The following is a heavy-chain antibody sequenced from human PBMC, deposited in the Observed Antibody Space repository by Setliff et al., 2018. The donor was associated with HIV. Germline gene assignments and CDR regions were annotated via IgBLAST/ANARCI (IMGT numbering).Heavy chain of an antibody. CDR3: ARESQTGTGSYLA. CDR1: GYTFTTYY. Sequence: ASVKVSCKASGYTFTTYYIHWVRRAPGQGLEWLAVINPGGGNTNYAQKFQGRVTVTRDTSTSTVYMDLSSLRPEDTAVYYCARESQTGTGSYLAWGQGTLVTVSS. J-gene: IGHJ4*02. CDR2: INPGGGNT. D-gene: IGHD3-10*01. V-gene: IGHV1-46*01.